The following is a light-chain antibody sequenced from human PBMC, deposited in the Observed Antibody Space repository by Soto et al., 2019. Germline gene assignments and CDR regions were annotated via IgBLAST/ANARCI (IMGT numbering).Light chain of an antibody. V-gene: IGLV2-23*02. CDR2: EVI. Sequence: QSALAQPASVSGSPGQSITISCTGTSSDVGSYNLVSWYQHHPGKAPKLMIYEVIKRPSGVSNRFSGSKSGNTASLTISGLQAEEEADYYCCSYASSVYVFGTGTKVPS. CDR1: SSDVGSYNL. CDR3: CSYASSVYV. J-gene: IGLJ1*01.